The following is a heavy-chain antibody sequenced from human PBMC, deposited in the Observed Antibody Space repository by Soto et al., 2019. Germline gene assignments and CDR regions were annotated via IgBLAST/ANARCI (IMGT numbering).Heavy chain of an antibody. CDR2: IYYSGST. CDR1: GGSISSYY. D-gene: IGHD2-2*01. Sequence: QVQLQESGPGLVKPSETLSLTCTVSGGSISSYYWSWIRQPPGKGLEWIGYIYYSGSTNYNPSLKLRATQSLDTSKTQYSLKLSSATAADVAVYYCASRYAACFDYWGQGTLVTVSS. J-gene: IGHJ4*02. CDR3: ASRYAACFDY. V-gene: IGHV4-59*08.